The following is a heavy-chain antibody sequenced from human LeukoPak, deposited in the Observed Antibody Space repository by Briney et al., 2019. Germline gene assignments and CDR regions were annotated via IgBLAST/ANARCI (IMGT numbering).Heavy chain of an antibody. CDR2: INHSGST. D-gene: IGHD1-1*01. V-gene: IGHV4-34*01. J-gene: IGHJ5*02. CDR1: GGSFSGYY. Sequence: SETLSLTCAVYGGSFSGYYWSWIRQPPGKGLEWIGEINHSGSTNYNPSLKSRVTIPVDTSKNQFSLKLSSVTAADTAVYYCARGRTTGTTIWFDPWGQGTLVTVSS. CDR3: ARGRTTGTTIWFDP.